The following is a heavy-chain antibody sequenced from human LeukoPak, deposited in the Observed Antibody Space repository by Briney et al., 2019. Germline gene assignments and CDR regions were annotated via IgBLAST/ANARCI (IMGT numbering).Heavy chain of an antibody. CDR2: IYSGGST. V-gene: IGHV3-53*01. CDR1: GFTVSSNY. D-gene: IGHD2-15*01. CDR3: ARDVEYCSGGSCYAYDY. J-gene: IGHJ4*02. Sequence: PGGSLRLSCAASGFTVSSNYMSWVHQAPGKGLEWVSVIYSGGSTYYADSVKGRFTISRDNSKNTLYLQMNSLRAEDTAVYYCARDVEYCSGGSCYAYDYWGQGTLVTVSS.